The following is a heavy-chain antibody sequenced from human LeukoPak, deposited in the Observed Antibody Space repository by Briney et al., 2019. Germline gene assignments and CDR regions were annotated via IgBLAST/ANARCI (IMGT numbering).Heavy chain of an antibody. CDR3: ARGWVPRYFDY. Sequence: PGGCLRLSCAASGFTFSSYAMSWVRQAPGKGLEWVSVIYSGGGTYYADSVKGRFTISRDNSKNTLYLQMNSLRAEDTAVYYCARGWVPRYFDYWGQGTLVTVSS. CDR1: GFTFSSYA. D-gene: IGHD5-24*01. V-gene: IGHV3-53*01. CDR2: IYSGGGT. J-gene: IGHJ4*02.